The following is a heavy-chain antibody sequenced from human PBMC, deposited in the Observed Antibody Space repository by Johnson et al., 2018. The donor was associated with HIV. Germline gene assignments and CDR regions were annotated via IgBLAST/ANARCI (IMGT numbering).Heavy chain of an antibody. J-gene: IGHJ3*02. Sequence: VQLVEPGGSLVRPGPSLRLPPAAPRLTCDNFAMSWVRQAPGTGLASVSGFNWNGGSTSHADSVNGRLNISRDNAKTSLYLQVNSLGAEDTALYYCAREVSLRVGATLPPSYAFDIWGQGTLVSVSS. D-gene: IGHD1-26*01. CDR2: FNWNGGST. V-gene: IGHV3-20*03. CDR1: RLTCDNFA. CDR3: AREVSLRVGATLPPSYAFDI.